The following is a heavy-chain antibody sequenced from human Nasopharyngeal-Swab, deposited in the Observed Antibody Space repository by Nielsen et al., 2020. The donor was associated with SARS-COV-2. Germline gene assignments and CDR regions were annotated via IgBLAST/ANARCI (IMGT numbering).Heavy chain of an antibody. J-gene: IGHJ4*02. CDR2: INTDASRT. CDR1: GFTLSNYW. V-gene: IGHV3-74*01. D-gene: IGHD3-9*01. Sequence: GESLKISCAASGFTLSNYWIHWVRQTPGKGLLWVSRINTDASRTSYADSVKGRFTISRDNSKNTLYLQMNSLRAEDTAVYYCARPLTGYYYFDYWGQGTLVTVSS. CDR3: ARPLTGYYYFDY.